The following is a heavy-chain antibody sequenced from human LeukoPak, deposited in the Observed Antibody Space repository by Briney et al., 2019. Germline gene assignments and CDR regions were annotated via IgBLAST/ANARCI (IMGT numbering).Heavy chain of an antibody. V-gene: IGHV3-23*01. Sequence: PGGSPRLSCAASGFTFSSYAMSWVRQAPGKGLEWVSAISGSGGSTYYADSVKGRFTISRDNSKNTLYLQMNSLRAEDTAVYYCAKGGIVSVSPFFDYWGQGTLVTVSS. J-gene: IGHJ4*02. D-gene: IGHD1-26*01. CDR2: ISGSGGST. CDR1: GFTFSSYA. CDR3: AKGGIVSVSPFFDY.